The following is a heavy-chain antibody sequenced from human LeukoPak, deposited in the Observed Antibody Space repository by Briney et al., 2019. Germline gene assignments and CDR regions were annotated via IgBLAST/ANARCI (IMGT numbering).Heavy chain of an antibody. Sequence: SGGSLRLSCAASGFTFSDYYMSWIRQAPGKGLEWVSYISSSGSTIYYADSVKGRFTISRDNAKNSLYLQMNSLRAEDTAVYYCAGLHRGEPYYYYYYGMDVWGQGTTVTVSS. CDR1: GFTFSDYY. V-gene: IGHV3-11*01. D-gene: IGHD1-14*01. CDR2: ISSSGSTI. CDR3: AGLHRGEPYYYYYYGMDV. J-gene: IGHJ6*02.